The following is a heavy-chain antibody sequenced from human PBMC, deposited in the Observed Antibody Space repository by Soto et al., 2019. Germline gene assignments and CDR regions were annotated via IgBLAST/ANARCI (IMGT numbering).Heavy chain of an antibody. J-gene: IGHJ4*02. D-gene: IGHD1-7*01. CDR3: AKAELSYY. CDR2: ISGSAGST. V-gene: IGHV3-23*01. Sequence: GGSLRLSCAASGFTFKNFAITWVRQAPGKGLEWVSAISGSAGSTYYADSVRGRFTISRDNSKNTLFLQMNSLRAEDTAVYYCAKAELSYYWGQGALVTVSS. CDR1: GFTFKNFA.